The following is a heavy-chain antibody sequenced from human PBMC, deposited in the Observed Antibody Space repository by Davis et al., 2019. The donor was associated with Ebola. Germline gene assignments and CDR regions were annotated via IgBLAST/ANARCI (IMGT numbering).Heavy chain of an antibody. J-gene: IGHJ5*02. CDR3: ARKRPFYSNYNWFDP. D-gene: IGHD4-11*01. V-gene: IGHV4-39*07. Sequence: MPSDLSLTCTVSGGSISSSSYYWGWIRQPPGKGLEWIGSIYYSGSTYYNPSLKSRVTISVDTSKNQFSLKLSSVTAADTAVYYCARKRPFYSNYNWFDPWGQGTLVTVSS. CDR1: GGSISSSSYY. CDR2: IYYSGST.